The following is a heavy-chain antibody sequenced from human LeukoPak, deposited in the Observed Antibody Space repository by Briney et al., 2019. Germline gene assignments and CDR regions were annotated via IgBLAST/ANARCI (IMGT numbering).Heavy chain of an antibody. Sequence: SETLSLTSTVSAGSISSTSYYWGWLRQPPGKRREWNGSIDYTWDTYYDPSIKSRVTISVDTSKDQFSLRLTSVTAADTAVYYCARQTGSGLFILPGGQGTLVTVSS. J-gene: IGHJ4*02. CDR1: AGSISSTSYY. CDR3: ARQTGSGLFILP. V-gene: IGHV4-39*01. D-gene: IGHD3/OR15-3a*01. CDR2: IDYTWDT.